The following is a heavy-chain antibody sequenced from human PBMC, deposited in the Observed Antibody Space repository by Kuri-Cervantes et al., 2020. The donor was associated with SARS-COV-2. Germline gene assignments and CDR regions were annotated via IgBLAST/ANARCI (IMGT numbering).Heavy chain of an antibody. V-gene: IGHV4-38-2*01. D-gene: IGHD3-22*01. Sequence: SETLSLTCAVSGYSISSGYYWGWIRQPPGKGLEWIGSIYHSGSTNYNPSLKSRVTISVDTSKNQFSLNLNSVTAADTAVYYCARGPQLEPDSSGYYYFDYWGQGTLVTVSS. CDR2: IYHSGST. J-gene: IGHJ4*02. CDR1: GYSISSGYY. CDR3: ARGPQLEPDSSGYYYFDY.